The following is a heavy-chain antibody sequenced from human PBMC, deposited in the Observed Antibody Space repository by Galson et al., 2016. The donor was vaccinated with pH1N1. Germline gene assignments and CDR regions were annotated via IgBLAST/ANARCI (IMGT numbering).Heavy chain of an antibody. CDR2: IYPGDSDT. D-gene: IGHD2/OR15-2a*01. CDR3: ARLSMDPPYYFYFYMDV. Sequence: QSGAEVTKAGESLKISCQASGYSFATDWIGWVRQTPGKGLEWVGSIYPGDSDTKYSPSFPGQVTMSVDKSISTAYLQWTSLKASDTAMYYCARLSMDPPYYFYFYMDVWGKGTTVTVSS. CDR1: GYSFATDW. J-gene: IGHJ6*03. V-gene: IGHV5-51*03.